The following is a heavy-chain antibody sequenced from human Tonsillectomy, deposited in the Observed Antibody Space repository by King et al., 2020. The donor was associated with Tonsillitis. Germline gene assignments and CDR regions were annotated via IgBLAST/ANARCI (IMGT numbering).Heavy chain of an antibody. D-gene: IGHD3-9*01. CDR2: INHSGST. CDR3: ARGGKYFDWSSPNWFDP. CDR1: GGSFSGYY. Sequence: VQLQQWGAGLLKPSATLSLTCAVYGGSFSGYYWSWIRQPPGKGLEWIGEINHSGSTNYNPSLKSRVTISEDTSKNQFSLKLSSVTAADTAVYYCARGGKYFDWSSPNWFDPWGQGTLVTVSS. J-gene: IGHJ5*02. V-gene: IGHV4-34*01.